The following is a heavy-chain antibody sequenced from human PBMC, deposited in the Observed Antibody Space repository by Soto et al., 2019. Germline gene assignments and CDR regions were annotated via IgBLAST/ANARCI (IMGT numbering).Heavy chain of an antibody. CDR2: IIPILGIA. CDR1: GGTFSSYT. V-gene: IGHV1-69*04. D-gene: IGHD2-15*01. CDR3: AREAVVADNNWFDP. J-gene: IGHJ5*02. Sequence: ASVKVSCKASGGTFSSYTISWVRQAPGQGLEWMGRIIPILGIANYAQKFQGRVTITADKSTSTAYMELSSLRSEDTAVYYCAREAVVADNNWFDPWGQGTLVTVSS.